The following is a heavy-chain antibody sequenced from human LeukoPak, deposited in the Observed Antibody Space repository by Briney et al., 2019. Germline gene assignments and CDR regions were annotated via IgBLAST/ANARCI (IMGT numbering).Heavy chain of an antibody. CDR3: AIPFRALAFDI. CDR1: GYTFTGYY. Sequence: ASVKVSCKASGYTFTGYYMHWVRQAPGQGLEWMGWISAYNGNTNYAQKLQGRVTMTTDTSTSTAYMELRSLRSDDTAVYYCAIPFRALAFDIWGQGTMVTVSS. D-gene: IGHD2/OR15-2a*01. V-gene: IGHV1-18*04. J-gene: IGHJ3*02. CDR2: ISAYNGNT.